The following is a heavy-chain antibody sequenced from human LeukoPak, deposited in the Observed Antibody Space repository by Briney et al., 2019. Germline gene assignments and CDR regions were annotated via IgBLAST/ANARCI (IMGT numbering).Heavy chain of an antibody. D-gene: IGHD3-3*01. CDR2: INAGNGNT. V-gene: IGHV1-3*01. CDR3: ARARRYYDFWSGYPFDWFDP. CDR1: GYTFTSYA. Sequence: ASVKVSCKASGYTFTSYAMHWVRQAPGQRLEWMGWINAGNGNTKYSQKFQERVTITRDMSTSTAYMELSSLRSEDTAVYYCARARRYYDFWSGYPFDWFDPWGQGTLVTVSS. J-gene: IGHJ5*02.